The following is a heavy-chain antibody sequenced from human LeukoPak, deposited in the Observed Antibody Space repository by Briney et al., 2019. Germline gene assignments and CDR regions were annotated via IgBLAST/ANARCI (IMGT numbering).Heavy chain of an antibody. CDR1: GFTVSSNY. CDR2: IYSGGSA. Sequence: GGSLRLSCAASGFTVSSNYMSWVRQAPGKGLEWVSVIYSGGSAYYADSVKGRFTISRDNSKNTLYLQMNSLRAEDTAVYYCARGRYSSGLIDYWGQGTLVTVSS. J-gene: IGHJ4*02. D-gene: IGHD6-19*01. V-gene: IGHV3-53*01. CDR3: ARGRYSSGLIDY.